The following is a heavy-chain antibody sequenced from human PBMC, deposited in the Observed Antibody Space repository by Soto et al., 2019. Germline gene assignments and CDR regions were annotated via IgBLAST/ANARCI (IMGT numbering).Heavy chain of an antibody. CDR1: GGSISSGGYY. D-gene: IGHD1-26*01. CDR2: IYYSGST. V-gene: IGHV4-31*03. J-gene: IGHJ6*02. Sequence: SETLSLTCTVSGGSISSGGYYWSWIRQHPGKGLEWIGYIYYSGSTYYNPSLKSRVTISVDTSKNQFSLKLSSVTAADTAVYYCASLVGLDYDGMDVSGQGTSVTVSS. CDR3: ASLVGLDYDGMDV.